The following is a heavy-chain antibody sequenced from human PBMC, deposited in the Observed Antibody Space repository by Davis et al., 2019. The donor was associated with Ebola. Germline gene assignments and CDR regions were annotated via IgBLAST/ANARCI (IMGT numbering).Heavy chain of an antibody. Sequence: SETLSLTCTVSGGSISSSSYYWGWIRQPPGKGLEWIGSIYYSGSTYYNPSLKSRVTISVDTSKNQFSLKLSSVTAADTAVYYCARWEWLRRAFDIWGQGTMVTVSS. CDR3: ARWEWLRRAFDI. D-gene: IGHD5-12*01. CDR2: IYYSGST. J-gene: IGHJ3*02. CDR1: GGSISSSSYY. V-gene: IGHV4-39*01.